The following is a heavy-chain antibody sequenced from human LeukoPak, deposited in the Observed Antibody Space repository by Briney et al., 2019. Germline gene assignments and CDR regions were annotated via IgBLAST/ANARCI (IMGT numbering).Heavy chain of an antibody. J-gene: IGHJ4*02. CDR1: TFTGYX. CDR2: IIPNSVCT. D-gene: IGHD3-3*01. CDR3: ARDRAYDREFDY. Sequence: TFTGYXXXWVXQAXGQGXXGLSLIIPNSVCTKYPQKFQRRLTMTRDTSITTAYMELSRLRSDDTAVYYCARDRAYDREFDYWGQGTLVTVSS. V-gene: IGHV1-2*06.